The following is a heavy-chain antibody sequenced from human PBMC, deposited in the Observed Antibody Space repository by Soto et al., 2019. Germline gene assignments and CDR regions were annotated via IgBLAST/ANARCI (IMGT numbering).Heavy chain of an antibody. V-gene: IGHV4-38-2*01. CDR1: GYSISSGYY. CDR3: ARVGPWVPYYYDSSPYTFENWFDP. D-gene: IGHD3-22*01. Sequence: PSETLSLTCAVSGYSISSGYYCGWRRQPPGRGVEWSVGNYHGGRTYYYPSLNNRVTLAIDMTNNHVSLILNSVTAADTAVYYCARVGPWVPYYYDSSPYTFENWFDPWGQGTLVTVSS. J-gene: IGHJ5*02. CDR2: NYHGGRT.